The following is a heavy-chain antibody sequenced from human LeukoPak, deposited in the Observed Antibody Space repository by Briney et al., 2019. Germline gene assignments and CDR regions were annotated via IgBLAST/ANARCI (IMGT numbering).Heavy chain of an antibody. CDR2: IYHSGST. J-gene: IGHJ4*02. V-gene: IGHV4-4*02. D-gene: IGHD2-15*01. CDR3: ARGRMVAATPLDY. Sequence: PSGTLSPTCAVSGGSISSSNWWSWVRQPPGKGLEWIGEIYHSGSTNYNPSLKSRVTITVDKSKNQFSLKLSSVTAADTAVYYCARGRMVAATPLDYWGQGTLVTVSS. CDR1: GGSISSSNW.